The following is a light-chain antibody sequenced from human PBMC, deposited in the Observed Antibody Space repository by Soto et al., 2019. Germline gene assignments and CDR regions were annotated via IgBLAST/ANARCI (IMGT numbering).Light chain of an antibody. CDR3: QQYSSSLIT. V-gene: IGKV3-20*01. CDR1: QSISSNY. J-gene: IGKJ5*01. Sequence: EIVLTQSPGTLSLSPGERATLSCRASQSISSNYLAWYQQKPGQAPRLLIYIASSRAYGIPDRFSGSGSGIDFTLTISKLEPEDFAVYYCQQYSSSLITFGQGTRLEIK. CDR2: IAS.